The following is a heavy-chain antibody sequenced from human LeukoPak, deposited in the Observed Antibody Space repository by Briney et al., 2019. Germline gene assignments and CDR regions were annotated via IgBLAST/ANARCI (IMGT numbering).Heavy chain of an antibody. CDR2: INPSGGST. CDR1: GYTFTSYY. Sequence: ASVSVSYKASGYTFTSYYMHWVRQTPGQGLEGMGIINPSGGSTSYAQQFQGRVTMTRDMSTSTVYMELSSLRSEATAVYYCARIKGDAFDIWGQGTMVTVSS. J-gene: IGHJ3*02. CDR3: ARIKGDAFDI. V-gene: IGHV1-46*01.